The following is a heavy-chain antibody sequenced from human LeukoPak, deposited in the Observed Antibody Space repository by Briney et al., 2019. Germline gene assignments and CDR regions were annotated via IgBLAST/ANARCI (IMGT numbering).Heavy chain of an antibody. V-gene: IGHV3-48*04. CDR1: GFTFSSYS. CDR2: ISESSSTI. J-gene: IGHJ6*04. D-gene: IGHD3-10*02. Sequence: GGSLRLSCAASGFTFSSYSMSWVRQAPGRGLEWISYISESSSTIYYVDSVKGRFTISRDNAKNSLYLQMNSLRAEDTAVYYCAELGITMIGGVWGKGTTVTISS. CDR3: AELGITMIGGV.